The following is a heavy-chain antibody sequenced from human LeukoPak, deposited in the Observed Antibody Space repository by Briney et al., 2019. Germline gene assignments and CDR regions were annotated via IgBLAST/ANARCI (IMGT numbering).Heavy chain of an antibody. Sequence: ASVKVSCKASGYTFTSYYMHWVRQAPGQGLEWMGIINPTSGSTGYAQKFQGRVTVTRDTSTTTVYMELSSLRSEDTAVYYYARVGGWDNSGYYLDYWGQGTLVTVSS. CDR3: ARVGGWDNSGYYLDY. CDR1: GYTFTSYY. J-gene: IGHJ4*02. D-gene: IGHD3-22*01. CDR2: INPTSGST. V-gene: IGHV1-46*01.